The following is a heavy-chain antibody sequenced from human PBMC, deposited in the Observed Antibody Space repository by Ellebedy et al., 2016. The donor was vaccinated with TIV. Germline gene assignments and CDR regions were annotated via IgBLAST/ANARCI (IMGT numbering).Heavy chain of an antibody. CDR1: GGSFSGYF. J-gene: IGHJ5*02. Sequence: MPSETLSLTCAVYGGSFSGYFWSWIRQSPGKGLDWIGDVNHSGSTNYNPSLKSRVTISVETSKNHFSLELSSVTAADTAAYYCASSSGWYGGARWFDPWGQGTLVTVSS. D-gene: IGHD6-19*01. CDR2: VNHSGST. CDR3: ASSSGWYGGARWFDP. V-gene: IGHV4-34*01.